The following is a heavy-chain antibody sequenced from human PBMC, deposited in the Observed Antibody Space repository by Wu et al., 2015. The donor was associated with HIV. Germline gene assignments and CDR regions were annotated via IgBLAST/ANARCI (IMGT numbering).Heavy chain of an antibody. D-gene: IGHD4-17*01. V-gene: IGHV1-69*11. Sequence: QVQLVQSGAEVKKSGSAVKVSCKASGGTFSGLAINWVRQAPGQGLEWMGAIISILGTPKYAQKFQDRVIITADESTNTAYMEVRGLRSEDTAVYYCARERGYGDYGQDALDIVGPGDKWSPSL. CDR3: ARERGYGDYGQDALDI. CDR1: GGTFSGLA. CDR2: IISILGTP. J-gene: IGHJ3*02.